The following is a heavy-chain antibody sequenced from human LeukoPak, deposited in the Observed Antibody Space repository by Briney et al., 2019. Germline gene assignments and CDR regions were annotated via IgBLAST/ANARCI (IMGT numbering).Heavy chain of an antibody. V-gene: IGHV1-2*06. D-gene: IGHD3-22*01. Sequence: ASVKVSCKASGYTFTAYYMHGVRQAPGQGLEWMGRINPNSGGTNYAQKFQGRVTMTRDTSISTAYMELSRLRSDDTAVYYCARDGDYDSSGFFLDYWGQGTLVTVSS. J-gene: IGHJ4*02. CDR1: GYTFTAYY. CDR3: ARDGDYDSSGFFLDY. CDR2: INPNSGGT.